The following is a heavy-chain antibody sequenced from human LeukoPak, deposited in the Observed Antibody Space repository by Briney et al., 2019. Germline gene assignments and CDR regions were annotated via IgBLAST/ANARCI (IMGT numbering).Heavy chain of an antibody. V-gene: IGHV3-48*04. J-gene: IGHJ3*02. CDR1: GFTFSSYS. CDR2: ISSSSSTI. Sequence: PGGSLRLSCAASGFTFSSYSMNWVRQAPGKGLEWVSYISSSSSTIYYADSVKGRFTISRDNAKNSLYLQMNSLRVEDTAVYYCASPEWLPDSIDIWGQGTMVTVSS. D-gene: IGHD3-3*01. CDR3: ASPEWLPDSIDI.